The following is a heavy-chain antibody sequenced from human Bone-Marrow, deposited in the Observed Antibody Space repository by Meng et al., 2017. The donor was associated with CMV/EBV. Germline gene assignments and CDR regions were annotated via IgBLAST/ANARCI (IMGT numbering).Heavy chain of an antibody. J-gene: IGHJ6*02. CDR2: INSDGSDT. CDR1: RFTFSTYW. CDR3: ARERPLNGMDV. V-gene: IGHV3-74*01. Sequence: GGSLRLSCAASRFTFSTYWMHWVRQAPGKGLVWVSRINSDGSDTTYADSVKGRFTISRDNAKNTVYLQMNSLRDEDTAVYYCARERPLNGMDVWGQGTTVTVSS.